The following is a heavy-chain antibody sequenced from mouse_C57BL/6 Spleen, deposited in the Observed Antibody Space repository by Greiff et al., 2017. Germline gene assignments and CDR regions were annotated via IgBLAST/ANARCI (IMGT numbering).Heavy chain of an antibody. Sequence: VQRVESGAELVRPGASVTLSCKASGYTFTDYEMHWVKQTPVHGLEWIGAIDPETGGTAYNQKFKGKAILTADKSSSTAYMELRSLTSEDSAVYYCTMVTLDYWGQGTTLTVSS. V-gene: IGHV1-15*01. J-gene: IGHJ2*01. CDR3: TMVTLDY. CDR1: GYTFTDYE. D-gene: IGHD2-2*01. CDR2: IDPETGGT.